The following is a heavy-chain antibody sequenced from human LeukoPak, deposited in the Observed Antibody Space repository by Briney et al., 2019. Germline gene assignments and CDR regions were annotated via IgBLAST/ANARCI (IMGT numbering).Heavy chain of an antibody. CDR2: ISSSSSYI. D-gene: IGHD6-13*01. J-gene: IGHJ6*02. V-gene: IGHV3-21*01. CDR1: GFTFSSYS. CDR3: ARSGIAAAGNGMDV. Sequence: GGSLRLSCAASGFTFSSYSMNRVRQAPGKGLEWVSSISSSSSYIYYADSVKGRFTISRDNAKNSLYLQMNSLRAEDTAVYYCARSGIAAAGNGMDVWGQGTTVTVSS.